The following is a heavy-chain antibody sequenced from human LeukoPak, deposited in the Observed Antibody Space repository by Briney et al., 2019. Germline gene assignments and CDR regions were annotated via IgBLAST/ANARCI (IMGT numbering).Heavy chain of an antibody. J-gene: IGHJ3*02. CDR3: TTGKQWPYDAFDI. D-gene: IGHD6-19*01. Sequence: GGSLRLSCAASGFTFSNAWMSWVRQAPGKGLEWVGRIKSKTDGGTTDYAAPVKGRFTISRDDSKNTLYLQMNSLKTEDTAVYYCTTGKQWPYDAFDIWGQGTMVTVSS. V-gene: IGHV3-15*01. CDR1: GFTFSNAW. CDR2: IKSKTDGGTT.